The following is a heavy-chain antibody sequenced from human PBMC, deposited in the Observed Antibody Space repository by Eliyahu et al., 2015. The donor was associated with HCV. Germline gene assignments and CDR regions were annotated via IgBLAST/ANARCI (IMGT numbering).Heavy chain of an antibody. CDR3: TRGTGDALRHFDWFY. CDR1: GGTFNNHA. CDR2: IIPIFGKA. V-gene: IGHV1-69*01. J-gene: IGHJ4*02. Sequence: QVQLVQSGAEVKKPGSSVKVSCKASGGTFNNHAISWVRQAPGQGLEWMGGIIPIFGKANYAQKFQGRVTITADESTSTAYMELRSLRSEDTAVYYCTRGTGDALRHFDWFYWGQGTLVTVSS. D-gene: IGHD3-9*01.